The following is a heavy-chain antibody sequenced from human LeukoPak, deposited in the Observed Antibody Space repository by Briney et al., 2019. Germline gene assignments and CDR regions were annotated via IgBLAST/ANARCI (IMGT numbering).Heavy chain of an antibody. V-gene: IGHV1-18*01. J-gene: IGHJ4*02. CDR2: ISACSGNT. CDR3: ARLRITIFGVVIIPKGYFDY. D-gene: IGHD3-3*01. Sequence: ASVKVSCKASGYTFTSYGISWVRQAPGQGLEWMGWISACSGNTNYAQKLQGRVTMTTDTSTSTAYMELRSLRSDDTAVYYCARLRITIFGVVIIPKGYFDYWGQGTLVTVSS. CDR1: GYTFTSYG.